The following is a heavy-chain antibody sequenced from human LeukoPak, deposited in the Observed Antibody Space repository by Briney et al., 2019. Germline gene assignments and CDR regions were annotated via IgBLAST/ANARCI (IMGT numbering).Heavy chain of an antibody. D-gene: IGHD3-22*01. J-gene: IGHJ5*02. CDR2: IYYSGST. V-gene: IGHV4-59*01. CDR1: GGSISSYY. CDR3: ARVFHYYDSSGINWFDP. Sequence: SETLSLTCTVSGGSISSYYWSWIRQPPGKGLEWIGYIYYSGSTNYNPSLKSRVTISVDTSKNQFSLKLSSVTAADTAVYYCARVFHYYDSSGINWFDPWGQGTLVTVSS.